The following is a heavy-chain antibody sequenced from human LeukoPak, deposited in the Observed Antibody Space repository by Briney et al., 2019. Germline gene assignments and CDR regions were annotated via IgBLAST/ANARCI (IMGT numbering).Heavy chain of an antibody. CDR3: AKEAGSGSYSAYYYYYMDV. J-gene: IGHJ6*03. Sequence: GGSLRLSCAASGFTFSSYGMHWVRQAPGKGLERVAVISYDGSNKYYADSVKGRFTISRDNSKNTLYLQMNSLRAEDTAVYYCAKEAGSGSYSAYYYYYMDVWGKGTTVTVSS. CDR2: ISYDGSNK. D-gene: IGHD3-10*01. V-gene: IGHV3-30*18. CDR1: GFTFSSYG.